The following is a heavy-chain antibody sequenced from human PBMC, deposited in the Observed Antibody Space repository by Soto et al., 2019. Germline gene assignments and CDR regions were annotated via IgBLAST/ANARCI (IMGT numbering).Heavy chain of an antibody. Sequence: QVQLQESGPGLVKPSQTLSLTCTVSGDSIGTGGYYWDWIRQHPGKGPEWIGYIHYSGNTNYNPSLKRRPTISLDTSKNQFSLHLSSVTAADTAVYYCATNHDDISGRTPLLFDSWGQGTLVTVSS. CDR3: ATNHDDISGRTPLLFDS. D-gene: IGHD3-22*01. V-gene: IGHV4-31*03. CDR1: GDSIGTGGYY. CDR2: IHYSGNT. J-gene: IGHJ4*02.